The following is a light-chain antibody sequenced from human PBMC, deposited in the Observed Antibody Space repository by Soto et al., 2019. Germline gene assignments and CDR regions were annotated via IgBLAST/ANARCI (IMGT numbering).Light chain of an antibody. J-gene: IGLJ2*01. CDR3: SSYTGSSTLVV. V-gene: IGLV2-14*01. CDR1: SSDVGGYNF. CDR2: DVT. Sequence: QSALTQPASVSGSPGQSITIPCTGTSSDVGGYNFVSWYQQYPGKAPKLMIYDVTNRPSGASNRFSASKSGNTASLTISGHQAEDEANYYCSSYTGSSTLVVFGGGTKLTVL.